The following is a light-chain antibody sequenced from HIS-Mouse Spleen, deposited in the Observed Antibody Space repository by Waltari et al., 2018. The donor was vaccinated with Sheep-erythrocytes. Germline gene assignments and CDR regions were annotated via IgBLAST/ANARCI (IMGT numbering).Light chain of an antibody. Sequence: QSALTQPRSVSGSPGQSVTISCTGTSSDVDGYNYVSWYQQHPGKAPKLMIYDVSKLPSGVPDRFSGSKSGNTASLTISGLQAEDEADYYCCSYAGSYNHVFATGTKVTVL. CDR1: SSDVDGYNY. J-gene: IGLJ1*01. CDR3: CSYAGSYNHV. V-gene: IGLV2-11*01. CDR2: DVS.